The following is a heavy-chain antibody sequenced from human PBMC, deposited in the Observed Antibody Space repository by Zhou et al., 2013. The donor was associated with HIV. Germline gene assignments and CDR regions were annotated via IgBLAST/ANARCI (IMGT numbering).Heavy chain of an antibody. Sequence: QVQLVQSGAEVKKPGASVKVSCKASGYTFIGYYMHWVRQAPGQGLEWMGWINPNSGGRNYAQKFQGRVTMTGDTSISTAYMELSRLRSEDTAVYYCGRVVFDRSDLWGQGTLVTVSS. D-gene: IGHD2-21*01. CDR1: GYTFIGYY. J-gene: IGHJ5*02. CDR2: INPNSGGR. V-gene: IGHV1-2*02. CDR3: GRVVFDRSDL.